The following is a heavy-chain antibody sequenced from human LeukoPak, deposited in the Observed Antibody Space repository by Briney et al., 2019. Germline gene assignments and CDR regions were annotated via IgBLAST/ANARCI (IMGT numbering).Heavy chain of an antibody. J-gene: IGHJ6*03. Sequence: SETLSLTCTVSGGSISSSNNYWGWIRQLPGKGLEWIGSVYYSGSTYYNPSLKSRVTISVDTSQNQFSLKLSSVTAADTAVYYCASRNFYYYYMDVWGKGTTVTVSS. CDR3: ASRNFYYYYMDV. CDR2: VYYSGST. V-gene: IGHV4-39*07. CDR1: GGSISSSNNY.